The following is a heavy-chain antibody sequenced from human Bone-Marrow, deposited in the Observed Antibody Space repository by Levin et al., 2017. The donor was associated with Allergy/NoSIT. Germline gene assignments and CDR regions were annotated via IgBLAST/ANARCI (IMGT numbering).Heavy chain of an antibody. CDR3: ARVTFRLQVNRFDP. J-gene: IGHJ5*02. V-gene: IGHV1-18*01. Sequence: PGESLKISCKASGYTFSSYGITWVRQAPGQGLEWMGWINPSNGNTNSAQKFQGRVIMTTDTSTDTAYMELRSLRSEDTAMYYCARVTFRLQVNRFDPWGQGTLVIVSS. CDR1: GYTFSSYG. D-gene: IGHD1-14*01. CDR2: INPSNGNT.